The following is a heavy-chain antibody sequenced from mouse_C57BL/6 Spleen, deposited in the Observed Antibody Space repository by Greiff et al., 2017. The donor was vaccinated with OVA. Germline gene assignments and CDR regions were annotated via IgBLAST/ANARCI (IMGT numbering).Heavy chain of an antibody. CDR3: TSYYLGDY. D-gene: IGHD1-1*01. J-gene: IGHJ2*01. CDR2: IDPETGGT. CDR1: GYTFTDYE. Sequence: VKLQESGAELVRPGASVTLSCKASGYTFTDYEMHWVKQTPVHGLEWIGAIDPETGGTAYNQKFKGKAILTADKSSSTAYMELRSLTSEDSAVYYCTSYYLGDYWGQGTTLTVSS. V-gene: IGHV1-15*01.